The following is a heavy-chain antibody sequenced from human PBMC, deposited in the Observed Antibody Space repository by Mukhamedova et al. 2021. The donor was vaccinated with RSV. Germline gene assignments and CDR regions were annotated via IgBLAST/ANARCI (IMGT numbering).Heavy chain of an antibody. Sequence: SYDGSKEYYADSVKGRFTISRDNSKNTVFLQMRSLRPEDTAVYYCAKDRDYWTDFFLYGMDVWGQGTTVTVAS. CDR2: SYDGSKE. V-gene: IGHV3-30*18. D-gene: IGHD3/OR15-3a*01. CDR3: AKDRDYWTDFFLYGMDV. J-gene: IGHJ6*02.